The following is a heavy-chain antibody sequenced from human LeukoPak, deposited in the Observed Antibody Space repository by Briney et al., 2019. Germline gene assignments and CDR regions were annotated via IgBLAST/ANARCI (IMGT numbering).Heavy chain of an antibody. V-gene: IGHV3-73*01. J-gene: IGHJ5*02. Sequence: GSLRLSCAASGFTFSGSAMHWVRQASGKGLEWVGRIRSKANSYATAYAASVKGRFTISRDDSKNTAYLQMNSLKTEDTAVYYCTSPRVDIVAIDWFDPWGQGTLVTVSS. CDR3: TSPRVDIVAIDWFDP. D-gene: IGHD5-12*01. CDR2: IRSKANSYAT. CDR1: GFTFSGSA.